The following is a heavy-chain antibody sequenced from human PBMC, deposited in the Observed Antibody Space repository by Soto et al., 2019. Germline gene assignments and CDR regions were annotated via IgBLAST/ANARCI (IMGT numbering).Heavy chain of an antibody. CDR2: ISYDGNYK. CDR3: AKVGSSGWYYFDS. J-gene: IGHJ4*02. V-gene: IGHV3-30*04. D-gene: IGHD6-19*01. Sequence: GGSLRLSCAASGFTFSRSAMHWVRQAPGKGLEWVALISYDGNYKYYGDSVKGRFTISRDNSENSLYLQMNSLRGDDTAMYFCAKVGSSGWYYFDSWGQGTLVTVSS. CDR1: GFTFSRSA.